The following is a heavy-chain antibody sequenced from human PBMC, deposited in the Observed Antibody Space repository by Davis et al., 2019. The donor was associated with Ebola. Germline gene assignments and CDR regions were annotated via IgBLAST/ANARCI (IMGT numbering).Heavy chain of an antibody. CDR2: ISSSSSYT. CDR1: GFTFSDYY. Sequence: GESLKISCAASGFTFSDYYMSWIRQAPGKGLEWVSYISSSSSYTNYADSVKGRFTISRDNAKNQLYLQMNSLRAEDTAVYYCARDRPLDFFFGDYYGMDVWGQGTTVTVSS. CDR3: ARDRPLDFFFGDYYGMDV. V-gene: IGHV3-11*06. D-gene: IGHD3-16*01. J-gene: IGHJ6*02.